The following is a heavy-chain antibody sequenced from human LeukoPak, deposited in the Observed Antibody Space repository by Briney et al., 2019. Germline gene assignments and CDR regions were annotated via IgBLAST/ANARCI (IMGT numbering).Heavy chain of an antibody. J-gene: IGHJ4*02. D-gene: IGHD3-9*01. CDR3: ARGHYDVLAASYKWTPDY. CDR2: ITSGGDYI. V-gene: IGHV3-21*01. CDR1: GFTFNTFN. Sequence: GGSLRLSCAASGFTFNTFNMNWVRQAPGKGLEWVSSITSGGDYIYYADSVKGRFTTSRDNAKNSLSLQLNSLRVDDTAVYYCARGHYDVLAASYKWTPDYWGQGTLVTVSS.